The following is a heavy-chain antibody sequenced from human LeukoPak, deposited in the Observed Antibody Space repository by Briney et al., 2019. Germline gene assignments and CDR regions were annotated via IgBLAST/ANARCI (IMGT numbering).Heavy chain of an antibody. CDR2: IIPILGIA. J-gene: IGHJ4*02. V-gene: IGHV1-69*04. CDR1: GGTFSSYA. D-gene: IGHD1-26*01. CDR3: ARALRSGSYSWLPYY. Sequence: SVKVSCKASGGTFSSYAISWVRQAPGQGLEWMGRIIPILGIANYAQKFQGRVTITADKSTSTAYMELSSLRSEDTAVYYCARALRSGSYSWLPYYWGQGTLVTVSS.